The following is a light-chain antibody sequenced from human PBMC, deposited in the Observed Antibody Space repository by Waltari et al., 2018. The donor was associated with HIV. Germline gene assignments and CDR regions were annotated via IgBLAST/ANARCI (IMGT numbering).Light chain of an antibody. CDR1: NSDIGQDNL. CDR3: SSYATGNTYV. J-gene: IGLJ1*01. CDR2: EVT. V-gene: IGLV2-23*02. Sequence: QSALPQPASVSGSPGQSITISCTGTNSDIGQDNLFSWYQQHPGRVPKVLIFEVTTRPSGISHRFSGSKSDNTASLTISGLQAEDEADYYCSSYATGNTYVFGTGTSVTVL.